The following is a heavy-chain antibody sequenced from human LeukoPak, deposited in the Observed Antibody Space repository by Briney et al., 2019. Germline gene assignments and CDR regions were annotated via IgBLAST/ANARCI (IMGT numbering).Heavy chain of an antibody. D-gene: IGHD6-13*01. V-gene: IGHV3-7*03. CDR2: IKQDGSEK. CDR3: ARDSSSPL. Sequence: GGSLRLSCATSGFIFSNYWMSWVRQAPGKGLEWVANIKQDGSEKYYVDSVKGRFIISRDNAKNSLYLQMNSLRAADTAVYYCARDSSSPLWGQGTLVTVS. J-gene: IGHJ4*02. CDR1: GFIFSNYW.